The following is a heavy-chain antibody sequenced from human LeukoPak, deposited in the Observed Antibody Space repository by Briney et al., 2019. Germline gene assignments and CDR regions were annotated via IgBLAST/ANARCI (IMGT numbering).Heavy chain of an antibody. D-gene: IGHD1-26*01. CDR2: INHSGST. J-gene: IGHJ4*02. Sequence: SETLSLTCAVYGGSFSGYYWSWIRQPPGKGLEWIGEINHSGSTNYNPSLKSRVTISVDTSKNQFSLKLSSVTAADTAVCYCARGHSVGAYDYWGQGTLVTVSS. V-gene: IGHV4-34*01. CDR1: GGSFSGYY. CDR3: ARGHSVGAYDY.